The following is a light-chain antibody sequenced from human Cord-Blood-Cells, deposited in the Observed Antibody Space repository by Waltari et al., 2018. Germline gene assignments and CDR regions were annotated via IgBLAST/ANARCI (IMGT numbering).Light chain of an antibody. CDR3: AAWDDSLSGRV. CDR2: RNN. V-gene: IGLV1-47*01. J-gene: IGLJ3*02. Sequence: QSVLTQPPSASGTPGQRVTTSCSGSSSNIGSKYVYWYQQLQGTAPKLLIYRNNQRPSGVPDRFSGSKSGTSASLAISGLRSEDEADYYCAAWDDSLSGRVFGGGTKLTVL. CDR1: SSNIGSKY.